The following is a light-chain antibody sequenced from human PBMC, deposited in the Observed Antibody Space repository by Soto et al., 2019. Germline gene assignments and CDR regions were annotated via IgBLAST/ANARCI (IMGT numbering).Light chain of an antibody. CDR1: QSVSNTY. V-gene: IGKV3-20*01. CDR3: QQYGSSGT. CDR2: GAS. Sequence: ELVLTQSPGTLSLSPGERATLSCRASQSVSNTYLAWYQQKPGQAPRLLIYGASNRATGIPDRFSGSGSGTDFTLTISRLEPEDFAVYYCQQYGSSGTFGQGTKVEIK. J-gene: IGKJ1*01.